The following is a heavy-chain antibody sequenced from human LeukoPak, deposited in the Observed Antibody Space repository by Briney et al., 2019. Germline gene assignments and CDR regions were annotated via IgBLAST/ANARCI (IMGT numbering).Heavy chain of an antibody. CDR3: AKDMLAGTTPRTDF. J-gene: IGHJ4*02. V-gene: IGHV3-23*01. CDR2: SDSVGNT. CDR1: GFTFSSYD. D-gene: IGHD6-13*01. Sequence: GESLRLSCAASGFTFSSYDMTWVRQVPGKGLEWVSTSDSVGNTFYADSVKGRFTISRDNSKNTLYLQMNSLRAEDTAVYYCAKDMLAGTTPRTDFWGQGTLVTVSS.